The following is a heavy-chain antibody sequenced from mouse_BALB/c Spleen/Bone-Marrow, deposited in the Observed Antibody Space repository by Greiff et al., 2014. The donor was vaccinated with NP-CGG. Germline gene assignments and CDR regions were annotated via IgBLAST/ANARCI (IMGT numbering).Heavy chain of an antibody. Sequence: EVKLVESGGGLVKPGGSLKLSCAASGFTFSSYGMSWVRQTPDKRLELVATINSNGGSTYCPDSVKGRFTISRDNAKNTLYLQISSLNSEDTAMYYCARDSNDYWGQGTPLTVSA. CDR1: GFTFSSYG. CDR3: ARDSNDY. V-gene: IGHV5-6-3*01. CDR2: INSNGGST. J-gene: IGHJ2*01.